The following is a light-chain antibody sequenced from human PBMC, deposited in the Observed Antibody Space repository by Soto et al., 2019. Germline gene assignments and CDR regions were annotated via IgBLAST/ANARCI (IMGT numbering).Light chain of an antibody. CDR1: QSVSSNY. Sequence: ESVLTQSPGTLSLSPGERATLSCRASQSVSSNYLAWYQQKPGQAPRLLIYGASSRATGIPDRFSGGGSGTDFTLTINRLEPEDFAVYYCQQYGSLWTFGQGTKVDIK. V-gene: IGKV3-20*01. CDR3: QQYGSLWT. J-gene: IGKJ1*01. CDR2: GAS.